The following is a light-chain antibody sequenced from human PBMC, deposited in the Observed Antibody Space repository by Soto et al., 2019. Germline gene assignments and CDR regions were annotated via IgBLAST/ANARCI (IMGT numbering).Light chain of an antibody. Sequence: QSVLTQPPSMSGAPGQRVTISCTGSSSNIGAGFDVHWYQQLPGTAPKLLIYGNSNRPSGVPDRFSGSKSGTSASLAITGLRSEDEATYYCAAWDDSLGGWVFGGGTKLTVL. V-gene: IGLV1-40*01. CDR3: AAWDDSLGGWV. CDR1: SSNIGAGFD. J-gene: IGLJ3*02. CDR2: GNS.